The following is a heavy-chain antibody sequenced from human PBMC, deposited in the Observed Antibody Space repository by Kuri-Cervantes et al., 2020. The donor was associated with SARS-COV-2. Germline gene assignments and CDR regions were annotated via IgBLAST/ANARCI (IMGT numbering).Heavy chain of an antibody. CDR3: ASHRIAMAPHDK. J-gene: IGHJ4*02. Sequence: SETLSPTSTVSGGSITSSHCSWLRQPPGKGPEWIAYIQHTGSTNNNLSLRSRATLSVDPAKNQSSLNLASVTAADTAVYYGASHRIAMAPHDKWGQGILVTVSS. CDR1: GGSITSSH. D-gene: IGHD6-19*01. V-gene: IGHV4-59*01. CDR2: IQHTGST.